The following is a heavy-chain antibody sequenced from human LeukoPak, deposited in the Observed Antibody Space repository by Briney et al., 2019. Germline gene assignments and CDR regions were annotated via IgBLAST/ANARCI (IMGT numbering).Heavy chain of an antibody. D-gene: IGHD2-21*02. V-gene: IGHV3-66*01. CDR1: GFNVSSSF. CDR3: ARAGSRGAYCGGNCYSGY. CDR2: IYGGGST. Sequence: GGSLRLSCVASGFNVSSSFMSWVRHAPGKGLEWVSVIYGGGSTYYADSVKGRFTISRDNSKSTLYLQMNSLRAEDTAVYYCARAGSRGAYCGGNCYSGYWGQGALVTVSS. J-gene: IGHJ4*02.